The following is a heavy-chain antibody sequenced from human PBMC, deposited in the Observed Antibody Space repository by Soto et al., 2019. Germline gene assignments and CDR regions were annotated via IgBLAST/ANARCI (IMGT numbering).Heavy chain of an antibody. CDR1: GGTFSSYA. CDR3: ARGLRYPYVVS. V-gene: IGHV1-69*01. Sequence: VKVSCKASGGTFSSYAISWVRQAPGQGLEWMGGIIPIFGTASYAQKFQGRVTITANASTSTAYMELSGLRSEDTAVYYCARGLRYPYVVSWGQGTLVTVSS. D-gene: IGHD1-1*01. J-gene: IGHJ5*01. CDR2: IIPIFGTA.